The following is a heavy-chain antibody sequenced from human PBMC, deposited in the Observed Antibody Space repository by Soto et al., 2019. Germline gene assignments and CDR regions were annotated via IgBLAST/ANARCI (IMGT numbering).Heavy chain of an antibody. CDR2: IYHSGST. J-gene: IGHJ3*02. Sequence: QLQLQESGSGLVKPSQTLSLTCAVSGGSISSGGYSWSWIRQPPGKGLEWIGYIYHSGSTYYNPSLKSRVTISVDRSKNQFSLKLSSVTAADTAVYYCARTAVAATPHDAFDIWGQGTMVTVSS. V-gene: IGHV4-30-2*01. CDR1: GGSISSGGYS. CDR3: ARTAVAATPHDAFDI. D-gene: IGHD2-15*01.